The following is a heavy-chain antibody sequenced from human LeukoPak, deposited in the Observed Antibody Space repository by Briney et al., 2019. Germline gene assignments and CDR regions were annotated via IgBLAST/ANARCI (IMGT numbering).Heavy chain of an antibody. CDR3: ADEVAGTEFEYFQH. Sequence: GGSLRLSCAASGFTFSSYGMHWVRQAPGKGLEWVAVISYDGSNKYYADSVKGRFTISRDNSKNTLYLQMNSLRAEDTAVYYCADEVAGTEFEYFQHWGQGTLVTVSS. V-gene: IGHV3-30*18. J-gene: IGHJ1*01. CDR1: GFTFSSYG. D-gene: IGHD6-19*01. CDR2: ISYDGSNK.